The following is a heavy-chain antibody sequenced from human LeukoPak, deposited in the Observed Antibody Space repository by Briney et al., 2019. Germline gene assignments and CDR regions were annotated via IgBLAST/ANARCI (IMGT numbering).Heavy chain of an antibody. CDR3: AXXXXILPQGHFDY. J-gene: IGHJ4*02. CDR2: INPNSGGT. Sequence: ASVKVSCKASGYTFTGYYMHWVRQAPGQGLEWMGWINPNSGGTNYAQKFQGRVTMTRDTSISTAYMELSRLRPDDTAVYYCAXXXXILPQGHFDYWGQGTLVTVSS. V-gene: IGHV1-2*02. CDR1: GYTFTGYY.